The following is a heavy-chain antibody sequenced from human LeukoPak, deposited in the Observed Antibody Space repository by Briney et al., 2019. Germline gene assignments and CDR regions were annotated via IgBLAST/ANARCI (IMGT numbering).Heavy chain of an antibody. D-gene: IGHD3-22*01. V-gene: IGHV3-53*01. J-gene: IGHJ4*02. CDR1: GFTFSDYY. Sequence: PGGSLRLSCAASGFTFSDYYMSWIRQAPGKGLEWVSVIYSGGVTYYADSVKGRFTISRDNSKNTLYLQMDSLRAEDTAVYYCARGLMYYDSSDFGDYWGQGTLVTVSS. CDR3: ARGLMYYDSSDFGDY. CDR2: IYSGGVT.